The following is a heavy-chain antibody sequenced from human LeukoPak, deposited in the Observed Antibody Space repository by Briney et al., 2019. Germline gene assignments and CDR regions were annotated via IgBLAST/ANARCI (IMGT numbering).Heavy chain of an antibody. Sequence: GGSLRLSCSASGFTFSYYWMSWVRQAPGKGLEWVANIKQDGSEKFYVDSLKGRFTISRDNAKNSLYLQMNSLRAEDTAVYYCARDSNNWNDGSIDYWGQGTLVTVS. CDR3: ARDSNNWNDGSIDY. V-gene: IGHV3-7*01. CDR2: IKQDGSEK. D-gene: IGHD1-1*01. J-gene: IGHJ4*02. CDR1: GFTFSYYW.